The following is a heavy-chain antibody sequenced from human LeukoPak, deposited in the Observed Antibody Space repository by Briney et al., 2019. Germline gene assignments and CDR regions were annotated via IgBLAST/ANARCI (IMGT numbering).Heavy chain of an antibody. Sequence: GGSLRLSCAASGFTFSGYTMNWVRQAPGKGLEWVSGILANGDKTYYADSVKGRFTISRDNSKNTLWPQMVSLRAEDMAVYYCAKDEKPDGRWNIDHWGQGTLVTVSS. J-gene: IGHJ4*02. CDR2: ILANGDKT. D-gene: IGHD1/OR15-1a*01. V-gene: IGHV3-23*01. CDR1: GFTFSGYT. CDR3: AKDEKPDGRWNIDH.